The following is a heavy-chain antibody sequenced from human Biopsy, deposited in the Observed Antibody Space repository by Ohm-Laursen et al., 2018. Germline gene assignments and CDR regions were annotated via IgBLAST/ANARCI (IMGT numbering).Heavy chain of an antibody. CDR1: GFTFSDYY. CDR2: VSGSGTTI. CDR3: AREGVGSYHDY. D-gene: IGHD3-16*02. J-gene: IGHJ3*01. V-gene: IGHV3-11*01. Sequence: SLRLSCTASGFTFSDYYMSWIRQAPGKGLEWLSYVSGSGTTIFYADSVKGRFTVSRDNAKNSLYLQMNSLTVEDTAVYYCAREGVGSYHDYWGHGTMVTVSS.